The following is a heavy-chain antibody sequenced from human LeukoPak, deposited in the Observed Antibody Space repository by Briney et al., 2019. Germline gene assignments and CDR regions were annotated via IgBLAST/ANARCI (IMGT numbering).Heavy chain of an antibody. D-gene: IGHD3-10*01. CDR3: ARDRGVRPRQGPVPYFDL. Sequence: KPSETLSLTCTVSGGSISSYYWSWIRQPPGKGLEWIGYIYYSGSTNYNPSLKSRVTISVDTSKNQFSLKLSSVTAADTAVYYCARDRGVRPRQGPVPYFDLWGRGTLVTVSS. CDR1: GGSISSYY. J-gene: IGHJ2*01. V-gene: IGHV4-59*01. CDR2: IYYSGST.